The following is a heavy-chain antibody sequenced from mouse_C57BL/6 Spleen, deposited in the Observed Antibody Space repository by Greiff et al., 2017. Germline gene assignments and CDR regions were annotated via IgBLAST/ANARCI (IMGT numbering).Heavy chain of an antibody. CDR3: ARDSSGHWYFDV. J-gene: IGHJ1*03. CDR1: GYAFSSSW. D-gene: IGHD1-1*01. CDR2: IYPGDGDT. Sequence: VQLQQSGPELVKPGASVKISCKASGYAFSSSWMNWVKQRPGKGLEWIGRIYPGDGDTNYNGKFKGKATLTADKSSSTAYMQLSSLTSEDSAVYFCARDSSGHWYFDVWGTGTTVTVSS. V-gene: IGHV1-82*01.